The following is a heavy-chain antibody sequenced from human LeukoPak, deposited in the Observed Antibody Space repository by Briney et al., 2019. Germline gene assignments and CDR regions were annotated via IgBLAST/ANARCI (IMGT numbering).Heavy chain of an antibody. CDR1: GFSFSSYA. CDR3: AKDLDGMTYYYDSSGSPDY. V-gene: IGHV3-30*04. CDR2: ISYDGSNK. D-gene: IGHD3-22*01. J-gene: IGHJ4*02. Sequence: GGSLRLSCAASGFSFSSYAMHWVRQAPGKGLECVAVISYDGSNKYYADSVKGRFTISRDNSKNTLYLQMNSLRAEDTAVYYCAKDLDGMTYYYDSSGSPDYWGQGTLVTVSS.